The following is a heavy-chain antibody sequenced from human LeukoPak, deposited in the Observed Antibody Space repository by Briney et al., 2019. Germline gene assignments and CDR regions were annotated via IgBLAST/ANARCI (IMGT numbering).Heavy chain of an antibody. D-gene: IGHD1-1*01. Sequence: GGSLRLSCAASGFTVSDYDMHWVRQATGKGLEWVSAIGTAGDTYYTGSVEGRFTISRENAKNSLYLQMNSLRAGDTAVYYCARVAKERVGGVYYFDYWGQGTLVTVSS. J-gene: IGHJ4*02. CDR3: ARVAKERVGGVYYFDY. CDR2: IGTAGDT. CDR1: GFTVSDYD. V-gene: IGHV3-13*01.